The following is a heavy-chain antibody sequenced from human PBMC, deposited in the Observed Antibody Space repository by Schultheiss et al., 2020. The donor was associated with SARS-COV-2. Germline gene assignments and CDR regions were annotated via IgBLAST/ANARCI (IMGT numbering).Heavy chain of an antibody. CDR3: ARVPPGSGYYPFDY. D-gene: IGHD3-22*01. J-gene: IGHJ4*02. CDR1: AFTFSSYG. CDR2: VSYDGSNK. Sequence: GGSLRLSCAASAFTFSSYGFHWVRQAPAKGLEWVVVVSYDGSNKYYADSVKGRFTISRDNSKNTLYLQMNSLRAEDTAVYYCARVPPGSGYYPFDYWGQGTLVTVSS. V-gene: IGHV3-30*03.